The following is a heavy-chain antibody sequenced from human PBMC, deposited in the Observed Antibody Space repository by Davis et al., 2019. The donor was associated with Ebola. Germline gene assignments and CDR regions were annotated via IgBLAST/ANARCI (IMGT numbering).Heavy chain of an antibody. V-gene: IGHV3-23*01. CDR2: ISGSGGST. D-gene: IGHD2-15*01. J-gene: IGHJ4*02. CDR3: AKPAGYCSGGSCYPYFDY. Sequence: PGGSLRLSCAASRFTFSSYAMSWVRQAPGKGLEWVSAISGSGGSTYYADSVKGRFTISRDNSKNTLYLQMNSLRAEDTAVYYCAKPAGYCSGGSCYPYFDYWGQGTLVTVSS. CDR1: RFTFSSYA.